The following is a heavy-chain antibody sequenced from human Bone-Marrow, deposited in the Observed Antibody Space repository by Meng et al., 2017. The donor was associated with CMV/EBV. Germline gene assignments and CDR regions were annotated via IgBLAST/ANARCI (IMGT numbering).Heavy chain of an antibody. D-gene: IGHD2-2*02. J-gene: IGHJ3*02. V-gene: IGHV3-7*01. CDR2: IKQDGSEK. CDR3: ARGCSSTRCYNHDAVDI. Sequence: GESLKISCAASGFTFSSYSMNWVRQAPGKGLEWVANIKQDGSEKYYVDSVKGRFTISRDNSKNTLYLQMNSLRAEDTAVYYCARGCSSTRCYNHDAVDIWGQGTMVTVSS. CDR1: GFTFSSYS.